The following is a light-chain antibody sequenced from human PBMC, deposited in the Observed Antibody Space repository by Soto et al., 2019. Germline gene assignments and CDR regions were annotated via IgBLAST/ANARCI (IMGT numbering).Light chain of an antibody. V-gene: IGKV3-15*01. Sequence: EIVMTQSPATLSVSPGERATLSCGASQTVSNNLAWFQQKPGQAPRLLIYGASTRATGIPARFSGSGSGTEFTLTISSLQSEDLAVYYCQQYNNWPWTFGQGTKVEI. CDR2: GAS. CDR1: QTVSNN. CDR3: QQYNNWPWT. J-gene: IGKJ1*01.